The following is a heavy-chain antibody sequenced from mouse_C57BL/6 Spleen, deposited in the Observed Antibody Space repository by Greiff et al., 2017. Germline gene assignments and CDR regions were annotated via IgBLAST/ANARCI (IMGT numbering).Heavy chain of an antibody. V-gene: IGHV1-15*01. CDR3: TSTRGNPWFAY. Sequence: QVQLKESGAELVRPGASVTLSCKASGYTFTDYEMHWVKQTPVQGLEWIGAIDPETGGTAYNQKFKGKGTLTADKSSSTAYMELRSLTSEDSAVYYCTSTRGNPWFAYWGQGTLVTVSA. D-gene: IGHD2-1*01. CDR1: GYTFTDYE. J-gene: IGHJ3*01. CDR2: IDPETGGT.